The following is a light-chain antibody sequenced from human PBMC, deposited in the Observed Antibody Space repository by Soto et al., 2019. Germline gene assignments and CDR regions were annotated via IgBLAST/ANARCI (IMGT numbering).Light chain of an antibody. J-gene: IGKJ5*01. CDR2: GAS. Sequence: EIVITQSPSTLSVSPGERVTLFCRASQSVSRDLAWYQQKPGQSPRLLIYGASTRATGIPARFSGSGSGTEFTLTISSLQSADFAVYYCQQYTNWPLIFGQGTRLEI. V-gene: IGKV3-15*01. CDR1: QSVSRD. CDR3: QQYTNWPLI.